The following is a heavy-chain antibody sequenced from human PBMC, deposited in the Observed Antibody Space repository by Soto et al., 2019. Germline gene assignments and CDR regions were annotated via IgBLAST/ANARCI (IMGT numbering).Heavy chain of an antibody. CDR2: ISYDGSNK. CDR3: AREREGGFDP. Sequence: QVQLVESGGGVVQPGRSLRLSCAASGFTFSSYAMHWVRQAPGKGLEWVAVISYDGSNKYYADSVKGRFTISRDNSQNTLDLQMNSLRAEETAVYYCAREREGGFDPWGQGTLVTVSS. V-gene: IGHV3-30-3*01. CDR1: GFTFSSYA. J-gene: IGHJ5*02.